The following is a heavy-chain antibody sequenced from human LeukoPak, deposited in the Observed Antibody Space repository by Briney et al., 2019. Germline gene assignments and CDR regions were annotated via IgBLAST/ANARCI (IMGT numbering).Heavy chain of an antibody. CDR3: ARDPPYYDSSGYYYDY. CDR1: GFTFSTYS. J-gene: IGHJ4*02. CDR2: ISGSSIYI. Sequence: GGSLRLSCAASGFTFSTYSMTWVRQAPGKGLEWVSSISGSSIYIYYADPVKGRFTISRDNAKNSLYLQMNSLRAEDTAVYYCARDPPYYDSSGYYYDYWGQGTLVTVSS. V-gene: IGHV3-21*01. D-gene: IGHD3-22*01.